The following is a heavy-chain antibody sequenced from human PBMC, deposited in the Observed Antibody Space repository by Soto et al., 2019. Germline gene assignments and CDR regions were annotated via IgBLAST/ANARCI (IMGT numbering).Heavy chain of an antibody. CDR2: IDPSDSDI. J-gene: IGHJ5*01. V-gene: IGHV5-51*01. CDR3: ARSFFDKFDY. Sequence: CKGSGYRFARYRIAWVRQMPGKGLEWMGIIDPSDSDIRYSPSFQGQVTISADKSISTAYLQWSSLKASDTAIYYCARSFFDKFDYWGHGTLVTVS. D-gene: IGHD3-3*01. CDR1: GYRFARYR.